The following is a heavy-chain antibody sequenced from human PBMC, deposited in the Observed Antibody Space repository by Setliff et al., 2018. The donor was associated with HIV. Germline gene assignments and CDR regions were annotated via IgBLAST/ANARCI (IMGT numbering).Heavy chain of an antibody. V-gene: IGHV4-61*09. CDR3: ARDGGGSGWSLGEFDF. D-gene: IGHD6-19*01. CDR1: GGSISSGNYY. Sequence: TLSLTCTVSGGSISSGNYYWSWIRQPAGKGLEWIGHISTSGRTNYNPSLMSRLTISLDTSKNQVSLSLASVTAADTAVYYCARDGGGSGWSLGEFDFWGQGTLVTVSS. CDR2: ISTSGRT. J-gene: IGHJ4*02.